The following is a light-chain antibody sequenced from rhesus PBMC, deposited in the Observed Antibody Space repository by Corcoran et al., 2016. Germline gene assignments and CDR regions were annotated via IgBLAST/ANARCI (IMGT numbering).Light chain of an antibody. CDR1: RGTSNW. CDR3: RQHGDSPFT. V-gene: IGKV1-69*01. J-gene: IGKJ3*01. Sequence: DIQMTQSPSSLSVSVGDSVTITCRASRGTSNWLAWYQPKPGEAPKLLIYRSSNLETGVPSRFSGTGSWTDFSLTISSLQTEDFATYYCRQHGDSPFTFSPGTKLDIK. CDR2: RSS.